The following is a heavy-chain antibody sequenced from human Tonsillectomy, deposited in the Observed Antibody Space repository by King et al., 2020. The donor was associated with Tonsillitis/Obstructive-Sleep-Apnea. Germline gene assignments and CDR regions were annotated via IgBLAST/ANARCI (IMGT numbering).Heavy chain of an antibody. Sequence: VQLVESGGGLVQPGGSLRLSCAASGFTFSSYDMNWVRQAPGKGLEWVSAISGSGGSTYYADSVKGRFTIPRDKSKNPLYLQMNSLRAEDTAVYYCAKDLALYYDGMDVWGQGTTVTVSS. J-gene: IGHJ6*02. CDR2: ISGSGGST. CDR3: AKDLALYYDGMDV. CDR1: GFTFSSYD. V-gene: IGHV3-23*04.